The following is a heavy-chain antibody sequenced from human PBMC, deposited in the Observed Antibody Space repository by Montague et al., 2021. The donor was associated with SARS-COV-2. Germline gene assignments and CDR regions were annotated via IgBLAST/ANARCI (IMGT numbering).Heavy chain of an antibody. J-gene: IGHJ3*02. CDR3: AREYSSSGGAFDI. Sequence: TLSLTCTVSGGSISSGGYYWSWIRQHPGKGLEWIGYIYYSGSTYYHPSLKSPITISVDTSKNQFSLKLSSVTAADTALYYCAREYSSSGGAFDIWGQGTMVTVSS. CDR2: IYYSGST. V-gene: IGHV4-31*01. D-gene: IGHD6-6*01. CDR1: GGSISSGGYY.